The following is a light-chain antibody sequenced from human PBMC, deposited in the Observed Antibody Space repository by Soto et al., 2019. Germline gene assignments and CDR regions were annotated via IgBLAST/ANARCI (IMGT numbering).Light chain of an antibody. J-gene: IGKJ2*01. CDR3: QQSYRIPRYT. V-gene: IGKV1-39*01. Sequence: DIQMTQSPSSLSASVGDRVTITCRASQSISSYLNWYQQKPGKAPKLLIYAASSLQRGVPSRLSGSGSGTDFTPTMSSLQTEHFATYYSQQSYRIPRYTFGQGTQLEIK. CDR2: AAS. CDR1: QSISSY.